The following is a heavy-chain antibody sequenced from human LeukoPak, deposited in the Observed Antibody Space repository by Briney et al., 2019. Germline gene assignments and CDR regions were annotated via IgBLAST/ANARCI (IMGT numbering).Heavy chain of an antibody. CDR2: IYSDGTT. Sequence: GGSLRLSCAASGFTVSSNFMSWVRQAPGKGLEWVTVIYSDGTTYFADSVKGRFTISRDNSKNTLYLHMNSLRVEDTAVYYGARDYPSFDYWGQGTLVTVSS. J-gene: IGHJ4*02. V-gene: IGHV3-53*01. CDR3: ARDYPSFDY. CDR1: GFTVSSNF.